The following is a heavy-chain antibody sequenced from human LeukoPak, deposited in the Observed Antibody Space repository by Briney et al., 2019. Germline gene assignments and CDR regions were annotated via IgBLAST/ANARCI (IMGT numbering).Heavy chain of an antibody. CDR1: GGSISSYY. D-gene: IGHD5-12*01. CDR3: ARAGYSGYEFDY. CDR2: IYYSGST. Sequence: SETLSLICTVSGGSISSYYWSWIRQPPGKGLEWIGYIYYSGSTNYNPSLKSRVTISVDTSKNQFSLKLSSVTAADTAVYYCARAGYSGYEFDYWGQGTLVTVSS. V-gene: IGHV4-59*01. J-gene: IGHJ4*02.